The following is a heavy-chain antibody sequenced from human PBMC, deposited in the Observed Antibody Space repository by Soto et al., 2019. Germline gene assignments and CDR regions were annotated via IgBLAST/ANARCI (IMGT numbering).Heavy chain of an antibody. V-gene: IGHV4-31*03. Sequence: PSETLSLTCTVSGGSISSGGYYWSWIRQHPGKGLEWIGYIYYSGSTYYNPSLKSRVTISVDTSKNQFSLKLSSVTAADTAVYYCARLVRVVVVPAATKRIYYYYYMDVWGKGTTVTVS. CDR2: IYYSGST. CDR3: ARLVRVVVVPAATKRIYYYYYMDV. CDR1: GGSISSGGYY. J-gene: IGHJ6*03. D-gene: IGHD2-2*01.